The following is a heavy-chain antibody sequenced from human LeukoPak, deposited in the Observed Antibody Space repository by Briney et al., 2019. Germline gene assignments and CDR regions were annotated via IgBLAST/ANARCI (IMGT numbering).Heavy chain of an antibody. CDR3: ARSIGLTGGGVDV. CDR2: LTADAGRT. J-gene: IGHJ6*02. V-gene: IGHV3-23*01. CDR1: GFSYSTYF. Sequence: GALRLSCAGSGFSYSTYFVRLVRQAPRKGLEGVWTLTADAGRTSYEHSVKGRFTISRDNAKNSLYLQMNSLRAEDTAVYYCARSIGLTGGGVDVWGQGTTVTVSS. D-gene: IGHD3-9*01.